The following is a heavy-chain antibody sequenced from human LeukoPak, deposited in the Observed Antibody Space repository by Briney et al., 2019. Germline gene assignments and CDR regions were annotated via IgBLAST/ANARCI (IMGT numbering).Heavy chain of an antibody. CDR2: ISASGGMT. CDR3: AKDGLGSGIYYFGPHY. Sequence: GGSLRLSCAASGFTVTDYAMTWVRQAPGKGLEWVSSISASGGMTYYADSVKGRFTVSRDNSKNSLYLQMNSLRAEDTAVYYCAKDGLGSGIYYFGPHYWGQGTLVTVSS. CDR1: GFTVTDYA. V-gene: IGHV3-23*01. D-gene: IGHD1-26*01. J-gene: IGHJ4*02.